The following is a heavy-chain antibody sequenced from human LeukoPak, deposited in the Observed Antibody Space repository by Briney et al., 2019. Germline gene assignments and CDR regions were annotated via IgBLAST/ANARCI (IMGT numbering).Heavy chain of an antibody. J-gene: IGHJ4*02. D-gene: IGHD2-2*01. V-gene: IGHV3-30*02. CDR2: IRYDGSNK. Sequence: GGSLRLSCAASGFTFSSYGMHWVRQAPGKGLEWVAFIRYDGSNKYYADSVKGRCTISRDNSKNTLYLQMNSLRAEDTAVYYCAKPPWVGDQLLSAMEPDWGQGTLVTVSS. CDR3: AKPPWVGDQLLSAMEPD. CDR1: GFTFSSYG.